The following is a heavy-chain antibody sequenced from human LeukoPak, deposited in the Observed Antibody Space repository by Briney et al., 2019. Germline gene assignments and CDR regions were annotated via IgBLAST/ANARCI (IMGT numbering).Heavy chain of an antibody. J-gene: IGHJ6*03. CDR2: IYTSGST. Sequence: SGTLSLTCAVSGGASSSDYGSWIRQPPGKGLEWIGYIYTSGSTNYNPSLKSRVTISVDTSKNQFSLKLSSVTAADTAVYYCARLVAAYDILTGYYYYMDVWGKGTTVTVSS. CDR3: ARLVAAYDILTGYYYYMDV. V-gene: IGHV4-4*09. D-gene: IGHD3-9*01. CDR1: GGASSSDY.